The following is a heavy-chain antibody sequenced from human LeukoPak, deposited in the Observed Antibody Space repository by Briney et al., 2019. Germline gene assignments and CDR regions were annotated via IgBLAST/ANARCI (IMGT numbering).Heavy chain of an antibody. Sequence: ASVKVSCKVSGYTLTELSMHWVRQAPGKGLEWMGGFGPEDGETIYAQKFQGRVTITADESTSTAYMELSSLRSEDTAVYYCATYYDFWSGYYPIKPYYYYGMDVWGQGTTVTVSS. D-gene: IGHD3-3*01. J-gene: IGHJ6*02. CDR1: GYTLTELS. CDR3: ATYYDFWSGYYPIKPYYYYGMDV. CDR2: FGPEDGET. V-gene: IGHV1-24*01.